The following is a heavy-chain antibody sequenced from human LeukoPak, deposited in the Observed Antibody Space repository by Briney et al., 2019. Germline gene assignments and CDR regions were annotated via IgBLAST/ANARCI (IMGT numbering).Heavy chain of an antibody. J-gene: IGHJ3*02. V-gene: IGHV3-30*04. Sequence: GGSLRLSCAASGFTSSIYPMHWVRQAPGKGLEWVAVIAYDGSYKYYADSVKGRFTISRDNSKSTLYLLMNSLRAEDTAVYYCASENDAFDIWGPGTMVTVSS. CDR3: ASENDAFDI. CDR2: IAYDGSYK. CDR1: GFTSSIYP.